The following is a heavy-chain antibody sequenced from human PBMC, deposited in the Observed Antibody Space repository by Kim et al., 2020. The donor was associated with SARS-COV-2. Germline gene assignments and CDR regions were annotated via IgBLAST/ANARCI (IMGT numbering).Heavy chain of an antibody. CDR3: WRVEGYDSRGYSIYF. J-gene: IGHJ2*01. CDR2: ITTTGSYI. D-gene: IGHD3-22*01. V-gene: IGHV3-21*01. CDR1: GFTFSSYP. Sequence: GGSLRLSCVASGFTFSSYPMNWVRQAPGMGLEWVSTITTTGSYIYYADSVKGRFTISRDNAKNSLHLQMNSLTAEDTALYYWWRVEGYDSRGYSIYFWGR.